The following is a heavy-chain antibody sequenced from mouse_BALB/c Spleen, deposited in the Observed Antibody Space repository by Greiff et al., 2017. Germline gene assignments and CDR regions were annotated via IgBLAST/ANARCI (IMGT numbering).Heavy chain of an antibody. Sequence: EVKLVESGGGLVKPGGSLKLSCAASGFTFSSYAMSWVRQTPEKRLEWVATISSGGSYTYYPDSVKGRFTISRDNAKNTLYLQMSSLRSEDTAMYYCARQGDVLRFDYWGQGTTLTVSS. CDR3: ARQGDVLRFDY. D-gene: IGHD1-1*01. V-gene: IGHV5-9-3*01. CDR2: ISSGGSYT. J-gene: IGHJ2*01. CDR1: GFTFSSYA.